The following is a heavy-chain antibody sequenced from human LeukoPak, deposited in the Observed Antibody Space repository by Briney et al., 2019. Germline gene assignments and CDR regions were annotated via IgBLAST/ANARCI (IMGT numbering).Heavy chain of an antibody. Sequence: GGSLRLSCVASGFTFSDYAIHWVRRPPGKGLEWVAVMSTDGSLQYYTNSVKGRFTISRDNNKSTLFLQMNSLSAADTAVYYCGRQVAPGQWLVNLWGQGTLVTVSS. CDR3: GRQVAPGQWLVNL. J-gene: IGHJ5*02. CDR2: MSTDGSLQ. V-gene: IGHV3-30*10. CDR1: GFTFSDYA. D-gene: IGHD6-19*01.